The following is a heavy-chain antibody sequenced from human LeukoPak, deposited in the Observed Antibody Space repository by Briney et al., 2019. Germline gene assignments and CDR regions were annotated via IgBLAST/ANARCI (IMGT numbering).Heavy chain of an antibody. CDR2: VGISAGST. V-gene: IGHV3-23*01. CDR3: AKDRVLLWFGELSKDDY. J-gene: IGHJ4*02. Sequence: GGSLRLSCEASGSTFDNYAMSWVRQAPGKGLEWVSTVGISAGSTYYAEAVKGRFTISRDNSKNTLYLQMNSLRAEDTAVYYCAKDRVLLWFGELSKDDYWGQGTMVTVSS. D-gene: IGHD3-10*01. CDR1: GSTFDNYA.